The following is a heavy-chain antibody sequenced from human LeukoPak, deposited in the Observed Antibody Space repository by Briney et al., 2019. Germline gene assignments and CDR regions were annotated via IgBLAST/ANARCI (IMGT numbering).Heavy chain of an antibody. V-gene: IGHV4-30-2*01. CDR1: GGSISSGGYS. D-gene: IGHD3-10*01. CDR3: ARGGDYGSGSYYNVGWFDP. CDR2: IYHSGST. J-gene: IGHJ5*02. Sequence: SETLSLTCAVSGGSISSGGYSWSWIRQPPGKGLEWIGYIYHSGSTYYNPSLKSRVTISVDRSKNQFSLKLSSVTAADTAVYYCARGGDYGSGSYYNVGWFDPWGQGTLVTVSS.